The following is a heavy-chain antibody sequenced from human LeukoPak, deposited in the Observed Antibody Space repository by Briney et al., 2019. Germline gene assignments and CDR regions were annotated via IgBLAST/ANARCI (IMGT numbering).Heavy chain of an antibody. J-gene: IGHJ5*02. V-gene: IGHV3-11*01. CDR1: GFTFSDYY. CDR2: ISSSGSTI. D-gene: IGHD3-10*01. CDR3: DRYGSGRMNWFDP. Sequence: GGSLRLSCAASGFTFSDYYMSWIRQAPGKGLEWVSYISSSGSTIYYADSVKGRFTISRDNSKNTLYLQMNSLRAEDTAVYYCDRYGSGRMNWFDPWGQGTLVTVSS.